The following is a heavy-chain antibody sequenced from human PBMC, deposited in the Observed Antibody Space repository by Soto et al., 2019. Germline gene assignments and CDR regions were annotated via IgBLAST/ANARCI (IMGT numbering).Heavy chain of an antibody. CDR1: GFSFSKYG. CDR2: ISHDGSEK. CDR3: AKDRYAVTSGLNIY. Sequence: QVLLVESGGGVVRPGRSLRLSCGASGFSFSKYGMHWVRQAPGEGLEWLSLISHDGSEKWYAESGKGRFTISRDNSKNTLFLQMNSLRVEDTALYYCAKDRYAVTSGLNIYWGQAMLVTVSS. V-gene: IGHV3-30*18. D-gene: IGHD4-17*01. J-gene: IGHJ4*02.